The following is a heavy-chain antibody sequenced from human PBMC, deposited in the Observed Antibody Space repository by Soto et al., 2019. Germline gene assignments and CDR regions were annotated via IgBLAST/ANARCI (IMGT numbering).Heavy chain of an antibody. CDR3: ARGLGYCSGGSCQLSYYYGMDV. D-gene: IGHD2-15*01. V-gene: IGHV4-34*01. Sequence: SDPLSLTCAVYGGSLSGYYWRWIRQPSGKGLEWIGEINHSGSTNYNPSLKSRVTISVDTSKNQFSLKLSSVTAADTAVYYCARGLGYCSGGSCQLSYYYGMDVWGQGTTVTVSS. J-gene: IGHJ6*02. CDR2: INHSGST. CDR1: GGSLSGYY.